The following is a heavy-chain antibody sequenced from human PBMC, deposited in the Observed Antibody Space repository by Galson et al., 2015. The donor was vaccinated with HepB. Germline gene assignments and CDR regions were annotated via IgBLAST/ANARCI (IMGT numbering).Heavy chain of an antibody. CDR3: ISFGDCSGYRCR. CDR1: GFTFSGSA. V-gene: IGHV3-73*01. Sequence: SLRLSCAASGFTFSGSAIHWVRQASGKGPEWVGRIRSKASNYATSYVPSLKGRFTISRDDSKKMAYLHMKSLKIEDTDVDYFISFGDCSGYRCRWCQGTLLTFS. D-gene: IGHD3-3*01. CDR2: IRSKASNYAT. J-gene: IGHJ4*02.